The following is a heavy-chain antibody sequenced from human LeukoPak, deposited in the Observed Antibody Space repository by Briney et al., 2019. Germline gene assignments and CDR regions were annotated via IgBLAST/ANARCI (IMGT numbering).Heavy chain of an antibody. CDR1: GDSVSSNSAA. J-gene: IGHJ4*02. D-gene: IGHD5-24*01. CDR2: TYYRSKWYN. Sequence: SQTLSLTCAISGDSVSSNSAAWHWIRQSPSRGLEWLGRTYYRSKWYNDYAVSMKSRITINPETSKNHVSLQLNSVTPDDTAVYYCARVAGRDGYDYWGQGTLVTDSS. V-gene: IGHV6-1*01. CDR3: ARVAGRDGYDY.